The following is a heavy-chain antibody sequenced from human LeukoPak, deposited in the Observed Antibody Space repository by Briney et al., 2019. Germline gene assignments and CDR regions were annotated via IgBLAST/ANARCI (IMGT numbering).Heavy chain of an antibody. Sequence: ASVKVSCKASGYTFTSYYMHWVRQAPGQGLEWMGIINPSGGSTSYAQKFQGRVTITADESTSTAFMELSSLRSEDTAVYYCARALVGATPYYFDYWGQGPWSPSPQ. J-gene: IGHJ4*02. D-gene: IGHD1-26*01. CDR2: INPSGGST. CDR3: ARALVGATPYYFDY. V-gene: IGHV1-46*01. CDR1: GYTFTSYY.